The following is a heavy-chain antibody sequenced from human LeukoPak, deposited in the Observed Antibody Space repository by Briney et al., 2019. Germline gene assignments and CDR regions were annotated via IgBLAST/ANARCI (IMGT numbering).Heavy chain of an antibody. J-gene: IGHJ2*01. Sequence: GESLKISCKGSGYSFTSYWIGWVRQMPGKGLEWMGIIYCGDSDTRYSPSFQGQVTISADKSISTAYLQWSSLKASDTAMYYCARRGYCSSTSCAVSYFDLWGRGTLVTVSS. V-gene: IGHV5-51*01. CDR1: GYSFTSYW. CDR2: IYCGDSDT. D-gene: IGHD2-2*01. CDR3: ARRGYCSSTSCAVSYFDL.